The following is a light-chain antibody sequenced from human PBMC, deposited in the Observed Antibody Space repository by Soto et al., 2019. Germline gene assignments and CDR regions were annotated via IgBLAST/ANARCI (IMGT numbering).Light chain of an antibody. V-gene: IGLV2-14*01. CDR1: SSDVGGYNY. CDR2: GVS. Sequence: QSALTQPASVSGSPGQSITISCTGTSSDVGGYNYVSWYQQHPGKAPKLMIYGVSYRPSGVSNRFSGSKSGNTASLTISGLQAEDEADYYCSSHTTNNPVVFGGGTQLTVL. CDR3: SSHTTNNPVV. J-gene: IGLJ2*01.